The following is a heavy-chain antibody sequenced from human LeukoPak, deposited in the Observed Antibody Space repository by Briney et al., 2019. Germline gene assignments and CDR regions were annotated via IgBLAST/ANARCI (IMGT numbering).Heavy chain of an antibody. J-gene: IGHJ4*02. Sequence: PSETLSLTCAVYGGSFSGYYWSWIRQPPGKGLEWIGEINHSGSTNYNPPLKSRVTISVDTSKNQFSLKLSSVTAADTAVYYCARSTRITMVRGVIITGIYYFDYWGQGTLVTVSS. D-gene: IGHD3-10*01. CDR1: GGSFSGYY. CDR3: ARSTRITMVRGVIITGIYYFDY. CDR2: INHSGST. V-gene: IGHV4-34*01.